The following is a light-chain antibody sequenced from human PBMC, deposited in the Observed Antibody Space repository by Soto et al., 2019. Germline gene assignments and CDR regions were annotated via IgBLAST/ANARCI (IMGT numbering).Light chain of an antibody. CDR3: SSYTGTNNFGV. CDR2: EVR. CDR1: SSDVGGYNY. Sequence: QSALTQPPSASGSPGQSVTISCTGSSSDVGGYNYVSWYQQHPGKAPKLVIYEVRKRPSWVPDRFSGSKSGNTASLTVSGLQAEDEAAYYCSSYTGTNNFGVFGPGTKLTVL. J-gene: IGLJ1*01. V-gene: IGLV2-8*01.